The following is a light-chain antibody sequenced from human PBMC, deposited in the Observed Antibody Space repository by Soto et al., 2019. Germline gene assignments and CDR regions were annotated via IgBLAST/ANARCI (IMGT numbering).Light chain of an antibody. J-gene: IGKJ5*01. CDR2: GAS. CDR1: HSVDSN. V-gene: IGKV3-11*01. CDR3: QQRSNWIT. Sequence: EIVMTQSPATLSVSPGEGATLSCRASHSVDSNLAWYQQKPGQAPRLLIFGASTRATGIPTRFSGGGSGTDFTLTISSLEPEDFAVYYCQQRSNWITFGQGTRLKIK.